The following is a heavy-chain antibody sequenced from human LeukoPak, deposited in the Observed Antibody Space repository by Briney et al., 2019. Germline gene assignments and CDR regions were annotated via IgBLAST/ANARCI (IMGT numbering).Heavy chain of an antibody. CDR1: GGSISSGGYY. J-gene: IGHJ3*02. CDR2: IYYSGST. V-gene: IGHV4-31*03. Sequence: PSQTLSLTCTVSGGSISSGGYYWSWIRQHPGKGLEWIGYIYYSGSTNYNPSLKSRVTMSVDTSKNQFSLKLSSVTAADTAVYYCAREEQQLLGAFDIWGQGTMVTVSS. D-gene: IGHD6-13*01. CDR3: AREEQQLLGAFDI.